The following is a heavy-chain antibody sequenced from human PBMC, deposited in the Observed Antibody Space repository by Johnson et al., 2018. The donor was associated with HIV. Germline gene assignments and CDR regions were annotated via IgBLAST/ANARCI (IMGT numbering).Heavy chain of an antibody. J-gene: IGHJ3*02. CDR3: TTVITIFGVVTYCAFDI. D-gene: IGHD3-3*01. Sequence: MYWVRQPPGKGLAWVGRIKSKTDGGTTDYAAPVKGRFTISRDDSKNTLYLQINSLKTEDTAVYYCTTVITIFGVVTYCAFDIWGQGNIVPDSS. CDR2: IKSKTDGGTT. V-gene: IGHV3-15*07.